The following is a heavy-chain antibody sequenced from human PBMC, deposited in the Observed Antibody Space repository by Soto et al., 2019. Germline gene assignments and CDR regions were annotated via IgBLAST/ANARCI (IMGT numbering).Heavy chain of an antibody. Sequence: GGSLRLSCAASGFTFSSYSMNWVRQAPGKGLEWVSYISSSSSTIYYADSVKGRFTISRDNAKNSLYLQMNSLRDEDTAVYYCARDSLSGSSSYHLYNSAFDIWGQGTMVTVSS. J-gene: IGHJ3*02. D-gene: IGHD2-15*01. CDR3: ARDSLSGSSSYHLYNSAFDI. CDR2: ISSSSSTI. CDR1: GFTFSSYS. V-gene: IGHV3-48*02.